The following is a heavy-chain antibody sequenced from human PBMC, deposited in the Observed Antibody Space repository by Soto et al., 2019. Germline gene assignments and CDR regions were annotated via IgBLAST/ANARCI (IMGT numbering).Heavy chain of an antibody. V-gene: IGHV1-3*01. D-gene: IGHD3-10*01. J-gene: IGHJ4*02. CDR2: INAGNGNT. CDR1: GYTFTSYA. CDR3: ARIRYGSGSYYNEYFLDY. Sequence: GASVKVSCKASGYTFTSYAMHWVRQAPGQRLEWMGWINAGNGNTKYSQKFPGRVTITRDTSASTAYMELSSLRSEDTAVYYCARIRYGSGSYYNEYFLDYWGQGSLVIGSS.